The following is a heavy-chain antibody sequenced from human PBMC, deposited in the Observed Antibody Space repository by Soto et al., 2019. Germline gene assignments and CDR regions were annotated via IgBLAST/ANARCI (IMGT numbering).Heavy chain of an antibody. CDR1: GGSINSGGYY. J-gene: IGHJ6*02. CDR2: IYYSGST. V-gene: IGHV4-31*03. D-gene: IGHD3-10*01. Sequence: SETLSLTCTVSGGSINSGGYYWSWIRQHPGKGLEWIGYIYYSGSTYYNPSLKSRVTISVDTSKNQFSLKLSSVTAADTAVYYCVMTSGSYLYYYYGMDVWGQGTTVTVSS. CDR3: VMTSGSYLYYYYGMDV.